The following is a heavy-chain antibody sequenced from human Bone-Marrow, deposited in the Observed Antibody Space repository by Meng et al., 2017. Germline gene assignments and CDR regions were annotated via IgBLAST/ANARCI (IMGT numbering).Heavy chain of an antibody. Sequence: QVQLVQSGAEVKNLGASFNVFCQASGYTFTSYGITSVRQAPGQGLEWMGWISGYNGNTNYAQKLQGRVTMTTDTSTSTAYMELRSLRSDDTAVYYCARDLTWITMVRGVNDAFDILGQGTMVTVSS. CDR3: ARDLTWITMVRGVNDAFDI. J-gene: IGHJ3*02. CDR2: ISGYNGNT. D-gene: IGHD3-10*01. CDR1: GYTFTSYG. V-gene: IGHV1-18*01.